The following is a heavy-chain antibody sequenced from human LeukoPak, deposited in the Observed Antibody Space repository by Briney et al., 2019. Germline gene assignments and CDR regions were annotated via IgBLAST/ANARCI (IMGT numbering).Heavy chain of an antibody. V-gene: IGHV4-61*02. CDR1: GGSISSGSYY. D-gene: IGHD6-13*01. Sequence: SETLSLTCTVSGGSISSGSYYWSWIRQPAGKGLEWIGLIYTSGSTNYNPSLKSRVTISVDTSKNQFSLKLSSVTAADTAVYYCARDKIGGGIAAAGTFDYWGQGTLVTVSS. J-gene: IGHJ4*02. CDR3: ARDKIGGGIAAAGTFDY. CDR2: IYTSGST.